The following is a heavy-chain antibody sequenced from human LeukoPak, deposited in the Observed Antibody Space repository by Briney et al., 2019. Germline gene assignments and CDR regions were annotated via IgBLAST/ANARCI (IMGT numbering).Heavy chain of an antibody. D-gene: IGHD7-27*01. CDR3: ARHGQLGGFDY. CDR1: GFTFSSYW. CDR2: IDRDGSST. Sequence: GGSLRLSCAASGFTFSSYWMHWVRQAPGEELVWVSRIDRDGSSTNHADSVKGRFTISRDNAKNTLYLQMNSLRAEDTAVYYCARHGQLGGFDYWGQGTPVTVSS. V-gene: IGHV3-74*01. J-gene: IGHJ4*02.